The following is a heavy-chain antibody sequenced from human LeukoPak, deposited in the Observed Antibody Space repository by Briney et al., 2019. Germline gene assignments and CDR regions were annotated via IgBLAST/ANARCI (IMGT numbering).Heavy chain of an antibody. CDR3: AKAGGSTWDPFDY. V-gene: IGHV3-30*02. Sequence: GGSLRLSCAASGFTFSNYGIHWVRQGPGKGLEWVAFIRSDGSNKYYGDSVKGRFTISRDNPKNTLYLQMNSLRAEDTAVYYCAKAGGSTWDPFDYWGQGTLVTVSS. CDR2: IRSDGSNK. CDR1: GFTFSNYG. D-gene: IGHD6-13*01. J-gene: IGHJ4*02.